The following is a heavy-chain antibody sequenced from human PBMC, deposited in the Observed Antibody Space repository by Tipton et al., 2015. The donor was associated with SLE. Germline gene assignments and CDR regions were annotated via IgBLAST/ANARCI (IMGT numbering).Heavy chain of an antibody. CDR2: INHSGST. CDR1: GGSFSGYY. Sequence: TLSLTCAVYGGSFSGYYWSWIRQSPGKGLEWIGEINHSGSTNYNPSLKSRVTISVDTSKKQFSLKVSSVTAADTAVYYCARAQRLVRWFDPWGQGTLGTVTS. CDR3: ARAQRLVRWFDP. J-gene: IGHJ5*02. V-gene: IGHV4-34*01. D-gene: IGHD6-13*01.